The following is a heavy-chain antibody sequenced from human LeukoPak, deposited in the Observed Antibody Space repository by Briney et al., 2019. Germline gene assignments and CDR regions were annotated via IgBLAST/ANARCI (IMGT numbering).Heavy chain of an antibody. CDR3: ARDLRGGFDY. J-gene: IGHJ4*02. CDR1: GYSISSGYY. CDR2: IYHSGST. V-gene: IGHV4-38-2*02. Sequence: PSETLSLTCTVSGYSISSGYYWGWIRQPPGKGLEWIGSIYHSGSTYYNPSLKSRVTISVDTSKNQFSLKLSSVTAADTAVYYCARDLRGGFDYWGQGTLVTVSS. D-gene: IGHD3-10*01.